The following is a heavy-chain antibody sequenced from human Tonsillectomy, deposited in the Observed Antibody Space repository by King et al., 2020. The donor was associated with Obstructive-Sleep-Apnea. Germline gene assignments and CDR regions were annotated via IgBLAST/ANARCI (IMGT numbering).Heavy chain of an antibody. CDR3: TTSSYCSGGSCYSEYYFDY. CDR1: GFTFSKAG. D-gene: IGHD2-15*01. CDR2: IKSKTVDGTT. J-gene: IGHJ4*02. Sequence: VQLVEAGGGLVKPGGSLRLSFSASGFTFSKAGMRLVRQAPGQGLEWVGRIKSKTVDGTTDYAPPVKGRFTISRDDSKNTLYLQMNSLKTEDTAVYYCTTSSYCSGGSCYSEYYFDYWGQGTLVTVSS. V-gene: IGHV3-15*01.